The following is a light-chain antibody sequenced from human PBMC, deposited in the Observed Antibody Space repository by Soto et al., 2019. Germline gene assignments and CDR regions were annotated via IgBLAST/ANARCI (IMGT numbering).Light chain of an antibody. CDR2: GAS. CDR1: QSVSSNY. V-gene: IGKV3-20*01. Sequence: EIVFTQSPAPPSLSPGERATLSCRASQSVSSNYLAWYQQKPGQAPRLHIYGASTRATGIPDRFSGSGSGTDFTLTISRLEPEDFAVYYCQQYGNSPPITFGGGTKVDI. J-gene: IGKJ4*01. CDR3: QQYGNSPPIT.